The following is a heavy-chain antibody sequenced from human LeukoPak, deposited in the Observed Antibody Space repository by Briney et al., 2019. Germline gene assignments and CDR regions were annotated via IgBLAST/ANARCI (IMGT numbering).Heavy chain of an antibody. CDR2: IYSSGST. D-gene: IGHD3-3*01. Sequence: PSETLSLTCIVSGGSINSYYWSWIRQPAGKGLEWIGRIYSSGSTNYNPSLKTRVTMSVDTSKNQFFLKLTSVTAADTAVYYCARDFRSGNGPFFDPWGQGTLVTVSS. CDR3: ARDFRSGNGPFFDP. J-gene: IGHJ5*02. CDR1: GGSINSYY. V-gene: IGHV4-4*07.